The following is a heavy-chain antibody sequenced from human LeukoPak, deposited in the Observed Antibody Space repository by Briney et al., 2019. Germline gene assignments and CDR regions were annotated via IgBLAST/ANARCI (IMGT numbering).Heavy chain of an antibody. CDR3: ARQRGYCSSTSCSKKGGFDY. D-gene: IGHD2-2*01. CDR1: GGSISSSTYY. CDR2: IYYSGST. Sequence: PSETLSLTCTVSGGSISSSTYYWGWLRQPPGKGLEWLGSIYYSGSTYYNPSLKSRVTISVDTSKNHFSLKLSSVTAADTAVYYCARQRGYCSSTSCSKKGGFDYWGQGTLVTVSS. V-gene: IGHV4-39*01. J-gene: IGHJ4*02.